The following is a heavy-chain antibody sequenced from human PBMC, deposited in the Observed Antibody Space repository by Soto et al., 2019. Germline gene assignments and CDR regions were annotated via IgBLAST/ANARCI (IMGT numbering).Heavy chain of an antibody. J-gene: IGHJ4*02. D-gene: IGHD5-12*01. CDR1: GFTFSSYW. CDR3: AREGDGYNYFGYYFDY. CDR2: INSDGSST. V-gene: IGHV3-74*01. Sequence: EVQLVESGGGLVQPGGSLRLSCAASGFTFSSYWMHWVRQAPGKGLVWVSRINSDGSSTSYADSVKGRFTIPRDNAKNTLYLQMNSLRAEDTAVYYCAREGDGYNYFGYYFDYWGQGTLVTVSS.